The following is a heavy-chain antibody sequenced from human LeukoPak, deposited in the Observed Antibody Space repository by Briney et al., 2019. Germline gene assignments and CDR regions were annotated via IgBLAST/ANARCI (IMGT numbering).Heavy chain of an antibody. CDR2: INAYNGGT. CDR1: GYTFTSYG. J-gene: IGHJ4*02. D-gene: IGHD5-18*01. Sequence: ASVKVSCKASGYTFTSYGMSWVRQAPGQGLEWMGWINAYNGGTNYAQKLQGRVTMTRDTSTSTAYMELSRLRSDDTAVYYCARDYTYAARAGQAGFDYWGQGTLVTASS. V-gene: IGHV1-18*04. CDR3: ARDYTYAARAGQAGFDY.